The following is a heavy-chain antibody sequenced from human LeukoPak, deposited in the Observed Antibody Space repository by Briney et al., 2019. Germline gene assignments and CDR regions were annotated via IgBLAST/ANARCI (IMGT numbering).Heavy chain of an antibody. V-gene: IGHV4-34*01. CDR1: GGSFSDYY. Sequence: SETLSLTCTVSGGSFSDYYWTWIRQPPGKGLEWIGEINQSGSTSYTPSLKSRVTISVDTSKILFSLRLNSVTAADTAVYYCARDISSYYYDSSGYYDYWGQGTLVTVSS. CDR2: INQSGST. J-gene: IGHJ4*02. D-gene: IGHD3-22*01. CDR3: ARDISSYYYDSSGYYDY.